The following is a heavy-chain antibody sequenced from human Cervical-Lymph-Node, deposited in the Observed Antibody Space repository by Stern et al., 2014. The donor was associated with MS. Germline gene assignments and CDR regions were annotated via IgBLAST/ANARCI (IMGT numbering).Heavy chain of an antibody. J-gene: IGHJ6*02. CDR1: GFTFRDYD. CDR2: ISYDGSNK. CDR3: AKASVLYHYVSESRRTYYYYYGMDV. D-gene: IGHD3-10*01. V-gene: IGHV3-30*18. Sequence: VQLVESGGGVVQPGRSLRLSCAASGFTFRDYDMHWVRQAPGKGLEWVAVISYDGSNKYYVDSVRGRFTISRDNSKNTLYLQMNSLRPEDTTVYFCAKASVLYHYVSESRRTYYYYYGMDVWGQGTTVTVSS.